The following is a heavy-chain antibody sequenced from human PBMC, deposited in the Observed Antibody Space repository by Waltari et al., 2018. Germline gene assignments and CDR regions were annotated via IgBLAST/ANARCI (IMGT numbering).Heavy chain of an antibody. CDR2: ISYDGSNK. J-gene: IGHJ4*02. Sequence: QVQLVESGGGVVQPGRSLRLSCAASGFTFRSYAMHWVRQAPGKGLEWVAVISYDGSNKYYADSVKVRFTISRDNSKNTLYLQMNSLRAEDTAVYYCARATDSSSWYAGGFDYWGQGTLVTVSS. CDR1: GFTFRSYA. V-gene: IGHV3-30-3*01. CDR3: ARATDSSSWYAGGFDY. D-gene: IGHD6-13*01.